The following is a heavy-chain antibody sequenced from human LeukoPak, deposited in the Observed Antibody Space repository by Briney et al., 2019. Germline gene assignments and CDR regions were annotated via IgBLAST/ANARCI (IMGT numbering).Heavy chain of an antibody. CDR1: GFSFSVNW. V-gene: IGHV3-7*01. J-gene: IGHJ4*02. CDR2: IKKDESEK. Sequence: GGSLRLSCAASGFSFSVNWMSWVRQSPGKGPEWLASIKKDESEKYYVDSVSGRFTISRDNAKNSLYLQMNSLRVEDTAVYYCAKEGYWGRGTLVTVSS. CDR3: AKEGY.